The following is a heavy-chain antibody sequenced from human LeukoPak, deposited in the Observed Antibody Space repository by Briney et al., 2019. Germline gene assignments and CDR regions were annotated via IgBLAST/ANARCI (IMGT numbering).Heavy chain of an antibody. J-gene: IGHJ4*02. D-gene: IGHD3-22*01. CDR3: AKDSYYHDSSGYYHY. V-gene: IGHV3-23*01. Sequence: GGSLRLSCAASGFTFSGYAMIWVRQAPGKGLEWVSAISGSGGSTYYADSVKGRFTISRDNSKNTLSLQMNSLRAEDTAVYYCAKDSYYHDSSGYYHYWGQGTRVTVSS. CDR1: GFTFSGYA. CDR2: ISGSGGST.